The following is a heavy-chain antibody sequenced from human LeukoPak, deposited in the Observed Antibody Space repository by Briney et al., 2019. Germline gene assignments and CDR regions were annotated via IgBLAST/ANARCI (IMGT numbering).Heavy chain of an antibody. CDR1: GFTFSIYA. V-gene: IGHV3-23*01. CDR3: AKDQVDYYDSSGCDY. D-gene: IGHD3-22*01. Sequence: GGSLRLSCAASGFTFSIYAMSWVRQAPGKGLEWVSSITSISSASFYADSVKGRFTISRDNSRDTLYLQMNSLRAEDTAVYYCAKDQVDYYDSSGCDYWGQGTLVTVSS. J-gene: IGHJ4*02. CDR2: ITSISSAS.